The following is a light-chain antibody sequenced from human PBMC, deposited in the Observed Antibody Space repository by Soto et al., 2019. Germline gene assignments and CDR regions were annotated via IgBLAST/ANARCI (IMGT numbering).Light chain of an antibody. CDR1: QSVSSN. Sequence: EIVMTQSPATLSVSPGERATLSCRASQSVSSNLAWYQQRPGQAPRLLIYGASTRATGIPARFSGSGSGTDFTLTISSLQSEDFAVYYCQQYNKWPLFTFGPGTRVDMK. J-gene: IGKJ3*01. V-gene: IGKV3-15*01. CDR3: QQYNKWPLFT. CDR2: GAS.